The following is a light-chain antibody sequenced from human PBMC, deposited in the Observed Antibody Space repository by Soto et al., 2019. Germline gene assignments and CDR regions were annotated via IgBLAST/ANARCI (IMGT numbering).Light chain of an antibody. CDR3: QQYNSLPLT. CDR1: QSVSIL. V-gene: IGKV3-15*01. Sequence: EIVIKQSPATLSVSPEERATLSCRASQSVSILLAWYQQKRGQAPRLLIYGASTRATGIPTRFSSSGSGTEFTLTITSLQSEDFAVYYCQQYNSLPLTFGGGTKVDIK. J-gene: IGKJ4*01. CDR2: GAS.